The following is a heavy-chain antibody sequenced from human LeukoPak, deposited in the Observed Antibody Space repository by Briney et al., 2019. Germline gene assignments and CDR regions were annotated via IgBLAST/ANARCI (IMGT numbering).Heavy chain of an antibody. D-gene: IGHD6-19*01. Sequence: SQTLSLTCAISGDSVSSNSAAWNWIRQSPSRGLEWLGRTYYRSKWYNDYAVSVKSRITINPDTSKNQFSLQLNSATPEDTAVYYCARDRKSSGWVSYYYYGMDVWGQGTTVTVSS. CDR3: ARDRKSSGWVSYYYYGMDV. CDR2: TYYRSKWYN. V-gene: IGHV6-1*01. J-gene: IGHJ6*02. CDR1: GDSVSSNSAA.